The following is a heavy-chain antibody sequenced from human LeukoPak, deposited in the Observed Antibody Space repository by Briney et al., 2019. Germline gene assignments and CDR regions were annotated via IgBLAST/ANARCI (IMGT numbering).Heavy chain of an antibody. Sequence: SQTLSLTCDISGDSVSSISAAWNWIRQSPSRGLEWLGRTYYRSQWINDYAVSVKGRITINPDTSKNQFSLQLNSVTPEDTAVYYCAKGMGIFDYWGQGTLVTVSS. D-gene: IGHD7-27*01. J-gene: IGHJ4*02. CDR3: AKGMGIFDY. CDR1: GDSVSSISAA. V-gene: IGHV6-1*01. CDR2: TYYRSQWIN.